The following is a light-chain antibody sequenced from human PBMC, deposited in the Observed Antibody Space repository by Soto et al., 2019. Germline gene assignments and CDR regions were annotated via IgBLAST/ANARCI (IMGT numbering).Light chain of an antibody. Sequence: QSALTQPASVSGSPGQSITISCTGTSSDVGSYNLVSWYQQHPGKAPKLMIYEGSKRPSGVSNRFSGSKSGNTVSLTISGLQAEDEADYYCCSYAGSPHVVFGGGTKLTVL. CDR2: EGS. V-gene: IGLV2-23*01. J-gene: IGLJ2*01. CDR1: SSDVGSYNL. CDR3: CSYAGSPHVV.